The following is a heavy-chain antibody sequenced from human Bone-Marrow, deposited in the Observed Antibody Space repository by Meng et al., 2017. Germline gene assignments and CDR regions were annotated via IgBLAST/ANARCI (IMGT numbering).Heavy chain of an antibody. CDR3: TIYVRGHI. V-gene: IGHV3-73*02. CDR1: GVTFSDFD. Sequence: QVWVCGVGLVRPGGSLKLSCAVSGVTFSDFDIHWVRQASGKGLEWVGRIGGRRKSYAAAYAAPVRGRFTISRDDSRDTAYLQMNSLKTEDSAAYYCTIYVRGHIWGQGTMVTVSS. J-gene: IGHJ3*02. CDR2: IGGRRKSYAA. D-gene: IGHD2/OR15-2a*01.